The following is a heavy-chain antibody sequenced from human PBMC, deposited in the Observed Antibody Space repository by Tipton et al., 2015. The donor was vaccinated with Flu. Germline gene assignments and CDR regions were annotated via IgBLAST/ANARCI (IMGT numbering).Heavy chain of an antibody. J-gene: IGHJ6*02. CDR2: ISYRGTT. V-gene: IGHV4-31*03. D-gene: IGHD1-14*01. Sequence: TLCLTCTVSGGSISSVAYYWSWIRQHPGRGLEWIAYISYRGTTYYNPSLESRVIISVDTSKNQFSLRLTSVTAADTAVYYCARVNRNYYAMDVWGQETTVTVSS. CDR1: GGSISSVAYY. CDR3: ARVNRNYYAMDV.